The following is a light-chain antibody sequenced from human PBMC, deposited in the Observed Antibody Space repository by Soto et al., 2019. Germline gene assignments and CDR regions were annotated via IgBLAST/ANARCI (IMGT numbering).Light chain of an antibody. Sequence: QSALTQPASVYGSPGQSITISCTGTSSDIGAYNYVSWYQQHPGKAPKVIIFEVSNRPSGVSNRFSGSKSGNTASLTISGLQPEDEADYHCSSYTGGNAYWIFGGGTKLTVL. CDR2: EVS. CDR1: SSDIGAYNY. V-gene: IGLV2-14*01. CDR3: SSYTGGNAYWI. J-gene: IGLJ3*02.